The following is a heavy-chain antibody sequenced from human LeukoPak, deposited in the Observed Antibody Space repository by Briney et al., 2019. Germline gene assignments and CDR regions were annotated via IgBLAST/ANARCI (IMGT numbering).Heavy chain of an antibody. CDR3: ANSGRQSPSYPLDY. CDR2: IIPILGIA. CDR1: GGTFSSYA. V-gene: IGHV1-69*04. J-gene: IGHJ4*02. D-gene: IGHD3-10*01. Sequence: ASVKVSCKASGGTFSSYAISWVRQAPGQGLEWMGRIIPILGIANYAQKLQGRVTMTTDTSTSTAYMELRSLRSDDTAVYYCANSGRQSPSYPLDYWGQGTLVTVSS.